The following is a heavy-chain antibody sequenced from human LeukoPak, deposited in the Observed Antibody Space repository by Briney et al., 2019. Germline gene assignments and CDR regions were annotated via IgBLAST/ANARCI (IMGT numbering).Heavy chain of an antibody. Sequence: GGSLRLSCAASGFTFSSYGMHWVRQAPGKGLEWVAFIRYDGSNKYYADSVKGRFTISRDNSKNTLYLQMNSLRAEDTAVYYCANLGTGYRGSTTFDYWGQGTLVTVSS. CDR3: ANLGTGYRGSTTFDY. CDR2: IRYDGSNK. CDR1: GFTFSSYG. J-gene: IGHJ4*02. D-gene: IGHD3-9*01. V-gene: IGHV3-30*02.